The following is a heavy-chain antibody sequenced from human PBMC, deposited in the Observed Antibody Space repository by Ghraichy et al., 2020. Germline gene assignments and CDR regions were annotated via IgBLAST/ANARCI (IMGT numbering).Heavy chain of an antibody. Sequence: SETLSLTCAVSGASINSRSFYWGWIRQPPGKGLEWITSIYYSGHSYDNPSLNSRLTFSLDTSKNHFSLQLHSVTAADTAVYFCASARIVEVFGARNHNWFDPWGQGTLVSVSS. V-gene: IGHV4-39*02. J-gene: IGHJ5*02. CDR1: GASINSRSFY. CDR3: ASARIVEVFGARNHNWFDP. D-gene: IGHD2-15*01. CDR2: IYYSGHS.